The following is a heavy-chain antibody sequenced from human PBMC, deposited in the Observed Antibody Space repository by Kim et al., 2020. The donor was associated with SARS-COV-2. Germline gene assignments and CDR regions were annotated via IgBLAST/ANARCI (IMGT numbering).Heavy chain of an antibody. CDR3: AKEGPSGYDYYFDY. CDR2: ISYDGSNK. J-gene: IGHJ4*02. V-gene: IGHV3-30*18. CDR1: GFTFSSYG. Sequence: GGSLRLSCAASGFTFSSYGMHWVRQAPGKGLEWVAVISYDGSNKYYADSVKGRFTISRDNSKNTLYLQMNSLRAEDTAVYYCAKEGPSGYDYYFDYWGQGTLVTVSS. D-gene: IGHD5-12*01.